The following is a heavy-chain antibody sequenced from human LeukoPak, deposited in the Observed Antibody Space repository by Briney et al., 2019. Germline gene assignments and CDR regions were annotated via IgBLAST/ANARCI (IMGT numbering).Heavy chain of an antibody. Sequence: GGSLRLSCAASGFTFSNYAMTWVRQAPGKGLEWVSSISGSGVSTYYADSVKGRFTISRDNSKNTLYLQMNSLRAEDTAVYYCARDRRGYSYGLTLGYWGQGTLVTVSS. CDR3: ARDRRGYSYGLTLGY. V-gene: IGHV3-23*01. D-gene: IGHD5-18*01. J-gene: IGHJ4*02. CDR1: GFTFSNYA. CDR2: ISGSGVST.